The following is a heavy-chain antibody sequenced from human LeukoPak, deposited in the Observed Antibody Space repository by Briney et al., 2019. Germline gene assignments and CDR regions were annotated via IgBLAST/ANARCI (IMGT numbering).Heavy chain of an antibody. D-gene: IGHD3-3*01. CDR2: IYTSGST. CDR1: GGSVSHYY. Sequence: PSETLPLTCTVSGGSVSHYYWAWIRQPPGKELEWIGYIYTSGSTKYNPSLKSRVTISVDKSNNQFSLKVRSVTAADTAVYYCARQVFEFWSGEGTWFDPWGQGTLVTVSS. V-gene: IGHV4-4*09. J-gene: IGHJ5*02. CDR3: ARQVFEFWSGEGTWFDP.